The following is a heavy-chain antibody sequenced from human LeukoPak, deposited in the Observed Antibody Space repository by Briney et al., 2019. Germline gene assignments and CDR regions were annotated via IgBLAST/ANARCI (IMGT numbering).Heavy chain of an antibody. CDR1: GFTVSSNY. J-gene: IGHJ3*02. CDR3: ARAPRGDHAFDI. CDR2: IYSGGST. D-gene: IGHD3-10*01. Sequence: PGGSLRLSCAASGFTVSSNYMSWVRQAPGKGLEWVSVIYSGGSTYYTDSVKGRFTISRDNSKNTLYLQMNSLRAEDTAVYYCARAPRGDHAFDIWGQGTMVTVSS. V-gene: IGHV3-66*02.